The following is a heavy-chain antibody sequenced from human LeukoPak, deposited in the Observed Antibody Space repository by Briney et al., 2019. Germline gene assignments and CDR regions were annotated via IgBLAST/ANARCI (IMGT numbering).Heavy chain of an antibody. CDR3: ARVKQRIAAAGTGIGY. CDR2: INPNSGGT. V-gene: IGHV1-2*02. D-gene: IGHD6-13*01. J-gene: IGHJ4*02. Sequence: ASVKVSCKASGYTFTGYYMHWVRQAPGQGLEWMGWINPNSGGTNYAQKFQGRVTMTRDTSISTAYMDLSRLRSDDTAVYYWARVKQRIAAAGTGIGYWGQGTLVTVSS. CDR1: GYTFTGYY.